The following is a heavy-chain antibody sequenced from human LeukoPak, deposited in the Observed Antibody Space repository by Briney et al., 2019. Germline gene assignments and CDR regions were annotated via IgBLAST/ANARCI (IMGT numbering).Heavy chain of an antibody. V-gene: IGHV2-5*01. CDR2: IHWNDEK. Sequence: SGPTLVKPTQTLTLTCNFSGFSLSTFGVGVGWIRQPPGKALEWLALIHWNDEKRYSPSLKSRLTTTKDTSKNQVVLTMTNMDPVDTATYYCAHSSLVAGGPDLGYWGQGILVTVSS. CDR1: GFSLSTFGVG. D-gene: IGHD6-13*01. J-gene: IGHJ4*02. CDR3: AHSSLVAGGPDLGY.